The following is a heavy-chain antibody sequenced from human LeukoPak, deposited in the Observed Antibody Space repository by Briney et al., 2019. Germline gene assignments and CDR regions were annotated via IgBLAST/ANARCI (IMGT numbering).Heavy chain of an antibody. CDR2: IRSKAYGGTT. V-gene: IGHV3-49*04. CDR1: GFTFGDYA. Sequence: GGSLRLSCTASGFTFGDYAMSWVRQAPGKGLEWVGFIRSKAYGGTTEYAASVKGRFTISRDDSKSIAYLQMNSLKTEDTAVYYCSGGPRAGTTYYYYYMDVWGKGTTVTVSS. CDR3: SGGPRAGTTYYYYYMDV. J-gene: IGHJ6*03. D-gene: IGHD1-1*01.